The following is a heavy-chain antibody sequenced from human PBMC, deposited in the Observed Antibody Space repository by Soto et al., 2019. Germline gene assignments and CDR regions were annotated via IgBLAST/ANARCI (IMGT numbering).Heavy chain of an antibody. V-gene: IGHV4-30-4*01. J-gene: IGHJ4*02. Sequence: SETLSLTCTVSGGSISSGDYYLSWIRQPPGKGLEWIGYIYYSGSTYYNPSLKSRITTSVDTSKNQFSLKLSSVTAADTAVYYCARGNTPVDYWGQGTLVTSPQ. CDR2: IYYSGST. CDR3: ARGNTPVDY. CDR1: GGSISSGDYY. D-gene: IGHD2-2*02.